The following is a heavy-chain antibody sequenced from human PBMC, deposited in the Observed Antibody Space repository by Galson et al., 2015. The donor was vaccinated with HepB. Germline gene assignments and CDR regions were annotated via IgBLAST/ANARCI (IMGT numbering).Heavy chain of an antibody. CDR1: GFTFDDYA. J-gene: IGHJ6*02. Sequence: SLRLSCAASGFTFDDYAMHWVRQAPGKGLEWVSGISWNSGSIGYADSVKGRFTISRDNAKNSLYLQMNSLRAEDTALYYCAKDRSSGPQGMDVWGQGTTVTVSS. CDR2: ISWNSGSI. CDR3: AKDRSSGPQGMDV. V-gene: IGHV3-9*01. D-gene: IGHD6-19*01.